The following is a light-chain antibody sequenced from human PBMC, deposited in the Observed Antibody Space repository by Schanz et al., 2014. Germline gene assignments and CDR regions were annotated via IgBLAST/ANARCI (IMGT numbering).Light chain of an antibody. CDR1: QSVSNN. CDR3: QHYGSSPPYT. J-gene: IGKJ2*01. Sequence: VMTQSPATLSVSPGERATLSCRASQSVSNNLAWYQQKPGQAPRLLIYGASTRATNIPARFSGSGSGTDFTLTISRLEPEDFAVYYCQHYGSSPPYTFGQGTKLEIK. V-gene: IGKV3-15*01. CDR2: GAS.